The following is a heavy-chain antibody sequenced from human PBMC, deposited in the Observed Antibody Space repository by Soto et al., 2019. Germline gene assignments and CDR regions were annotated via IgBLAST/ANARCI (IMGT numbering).Heavy chain of an antibody. Sequence: QVQLVESGGGVVQPGRSLRLSCAASGFTFSSYAMHWVRQAPGKGLERVAGISYDGSNKYYADSVKGRFTISRDNSKNTLHLQMNSLRAEDTAVYYCASTTVTTPYWYFDLWGRGTLVTVSS. V-gene: IGHV3-30-3*01. D-gene: IGHD4-17*01. J-gene: IGHJ2*01. CDR2: ISYDGSNK. CDR3: ASTTVTTPYWYFDL. CDR1: GFTFSSYA.